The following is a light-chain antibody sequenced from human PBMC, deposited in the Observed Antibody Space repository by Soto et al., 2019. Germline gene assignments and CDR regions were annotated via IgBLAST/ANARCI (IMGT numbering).Light chain of an antibody. CDR3: SSYTSSNTVV. J-gene: IGLJ2*01. V-gene: IGLV2-14*01. Sequence: QSALTQPASVSGSPGQSITISCTGTSSDVGGYKYVSWYQQHPGKAPKVMIYDVSNRPSGVSNRFSGSKSGNTASLTISGLHAEDEAHYYCSSYTSSNTVVFGGGTKLTVL. CDR2: DVS. CDR1: SSDVGGYKY.